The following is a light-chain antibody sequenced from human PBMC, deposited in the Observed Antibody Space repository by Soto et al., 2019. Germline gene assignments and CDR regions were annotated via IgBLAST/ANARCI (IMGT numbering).Light chain of an antibody. CDR3: QQGSNWPLT. CDR2: DAS. CDR1: QSVSSY. V-gene: IGKV3-11*01. J-gene: IGKJ4*01. Sequence: PGARGTLAWMASQSVSSYLAWYQQKPGQAPRLLIYDASSRASGVAARFSGSGSGSDFTLTISSLEPEVFAVYYCQQGSNWPLTLGVGTKVEI.